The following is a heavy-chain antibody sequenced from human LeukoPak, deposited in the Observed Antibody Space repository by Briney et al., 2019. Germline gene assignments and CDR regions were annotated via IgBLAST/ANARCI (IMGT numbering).Heavy chain of an antibody. J-gene: IGHJ4*02. CDR1: GFTFSSYA. CDR3: AKGIVGATAAFDY. Sequence: GGSLRLSCAASGFTFSSYAMSWVRQAPGKGLEWVSGISGRGGSTYYADSVKGRFTISRDNSKNTLYLQMNSLRAEDTAVYYCAKGIVGATAAFDYWGQGTLVTVSS. CDR2: ISGRGGST. V-gene: IGHV3-23*01. D-gene: IGHD1-26*01.